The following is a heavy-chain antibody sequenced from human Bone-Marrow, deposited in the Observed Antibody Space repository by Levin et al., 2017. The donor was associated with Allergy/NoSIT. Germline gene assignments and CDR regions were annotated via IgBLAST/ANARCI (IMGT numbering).Heavy chain of an antibody. Sequence: PSETLSLTCTVSGGSISSGSYYWSWIRQPAGKGLEWIGRIYTSGSTNYNPSLKSRVTISVDTSKNQFSLKLSSVTAADTAVYYCARLGEYCSSTSCHERDAFDIWGQGTMVTVSS. J-gene: IGHJ3*02. CDR1: GGSISSGSYY. CDR2: IYTSGST. CDR3: ARLGEYCSSTSCHERDAFDI. D-gene: IGHD2-2*01. V-gene: IGHV4-61*02.